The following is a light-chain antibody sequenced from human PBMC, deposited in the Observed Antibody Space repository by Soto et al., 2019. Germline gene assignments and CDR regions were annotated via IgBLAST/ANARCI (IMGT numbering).Light chain of an antibody. CDR3: QSYDDSLSVHYV. J-gene: IGLJ1*01. CDR2: GNT. CDR1: NSNIGSTYD. V-gene: IGLV1-40*01. Sequence: QSVLTQPPSVSGAPGQRVTISCTGSNSNIGSTYDVQWYQQLPGTAPKLLIHGNTDRPSGVPDRFSGSKSGTSASLAITGLQADDEADYYCQSYDDSLSVHYVFGTGTKLTVL.